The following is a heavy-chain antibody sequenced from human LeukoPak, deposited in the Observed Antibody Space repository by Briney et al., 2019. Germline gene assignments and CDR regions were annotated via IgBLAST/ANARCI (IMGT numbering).Heavy chain of an antibody. CDR1: GGSISTYY. V-gene: IGHV4-59*08. D-gene: IGHD1-26*01. CDR2: VYYSGST. Sequence: PSETLSLTCTVSGGSISTYYWSWIRQSPGKGLEWIGYVYYSGSTNYSPSLESRVSTSVDTSKNQFSLNLNSVTAADTAVYYCVRHVGSYYSYAMDVWGQGTTVTVSS. CDR3: VRHVGSYYSYAMDV. J-gene: IGHJ6*02.